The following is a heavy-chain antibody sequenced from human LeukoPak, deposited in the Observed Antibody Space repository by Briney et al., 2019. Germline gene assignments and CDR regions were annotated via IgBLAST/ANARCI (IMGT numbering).Heavy chain of an antibody. CDR1: GGSFSSYV. CDR2: IIPTLAIA. V-gene: IGHV1-69*04. Sequence: ASVKVSCKASGGSFSSYVINWVRQAHGQGLEWMGRIIPTLAIANYAQKFQGRVTITADKSTSTAYVELSSLRSEDTAVDYCAGHPDYGDYDLTRPYDYWGQGTLVTVSS. D-gene: IGHD4-17*01. CDR3: AGHPDYGDYDLTRPYDY. J-gene: IGHJ4*02.